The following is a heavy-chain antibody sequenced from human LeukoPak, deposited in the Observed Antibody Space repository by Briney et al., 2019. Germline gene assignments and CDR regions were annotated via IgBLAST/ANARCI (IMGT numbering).Heavy chain of an antibody. J-gene: IGHJ4*02. Sequence: ASVKVSCKASGYTFTNYAFSWVRQAPGQGLEWMGWISAYNGNTNYVQNLQGRVTMTRDTATNTSYMELRSLRSDDTALYFCATSKCTAASCYTALFDCWSQGTLVTVSS. CDR3: ATSKCTAASCYTALFDC. V-gene: IGHV1-18*01. D-gene: IGHD2-15*01. CDR2: ISAYNGNT. CDR1: GYTFTNYA.